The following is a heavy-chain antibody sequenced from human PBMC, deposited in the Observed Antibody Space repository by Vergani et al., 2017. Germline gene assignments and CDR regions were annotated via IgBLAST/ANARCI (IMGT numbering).Heavy chain of an antibody. CDR3: AKDFHPAPRGGATRGGAFII. V-gene: IGHV3-9*03. J-gene: IGHJ3*02. D-gene: IGHD1-26*01. CDR1: GFTFDDYA. Sequence: EVQLVESGGGLVQPGRSLRLSCAASGFTFDDYAMHWVRQAPGKGLEWVSGISWNSGSIGYADSVKGRFTISRDNAKNSLYLQMNSVRAEDMALYYCAKDFHPAPRGGATRGGAFIIWSQRTMATVP. CDR2: ISWNSGSI.